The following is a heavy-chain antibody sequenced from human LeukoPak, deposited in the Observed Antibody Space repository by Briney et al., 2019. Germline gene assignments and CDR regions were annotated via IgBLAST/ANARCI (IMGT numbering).Heavy chain of an antibody. J-gene: IGHJ6*02. V-gene: IGHV3-48*01. CDR3: VRDRGIASTGGYGMDV. CDR2: ISSSVSTI. Sequence: PGGSLRLSCAASGFTFSSYSMHWVRQAPGKGLEWVSYISSSVSTIYYADSVKGRFTISRDNAKNSLYLQMNSLRAEDTAVYYCVRDRGIASTGGYGMDVWGQGTTVTASS. CDR1: GFTFSSYS. D-gene: IGHD6-13*01.